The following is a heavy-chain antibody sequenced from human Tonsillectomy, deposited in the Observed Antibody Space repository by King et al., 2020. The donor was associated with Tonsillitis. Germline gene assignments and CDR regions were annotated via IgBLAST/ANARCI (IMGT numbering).Heavy chain of an antibody. CDR3: ARREIGYSSDRYIY. CDR2: IDLSDSYT. D-gene: IGHD6-19*01. J-gene: IGHJ4*02. Sequence: QLVQSGAEVKKPGESLRISCKGSGYSFTSYWISWVRQMPGNGLEWMGKIDLSDSYTNYSQSFQGHVTISADKSISTAYLQWSSLKASDTARYYCARREIGYSSDRYIYRGKGTLGPVSS. V-gene: IGHV5-10-1*03. CDR1: GYSFTSYW.